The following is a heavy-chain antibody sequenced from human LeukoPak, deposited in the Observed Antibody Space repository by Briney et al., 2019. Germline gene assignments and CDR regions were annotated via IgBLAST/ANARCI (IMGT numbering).Heavy chain of an antibody. J-gene: IGHJ5*02. CDR3: ARWWYKPRGWFDP. V-gene: IGHV1-69*05. D-gene: IGHD2-15*01. Sequence: SVKVSCKASGYTFTSYGISWVRQAPGQGLEWMGGIIPIFGTANYAQKFQGRVTITTDESTSTAYMELSSLRSEDTAVYYCARWWYKPRGWFDPWGQGTLVTVSS. CDR1: GYTFTSYG. CDR2: IIPIFGTA.